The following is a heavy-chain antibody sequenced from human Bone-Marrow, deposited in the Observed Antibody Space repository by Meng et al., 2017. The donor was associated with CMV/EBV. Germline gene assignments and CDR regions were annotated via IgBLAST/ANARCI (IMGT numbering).Heavy chain of an antibody. CDR2: IRYDGSNK. CDR1: GFTFSSYG. Sequence: GGSLRLSCAASGFTFSSYGMHWVRQAPGKGLEWVAFIRYDGSNKYYADSVKGRFTISRDNSKNTLYPQMNSLRAEDTAVYYCARDQTDIVVVPASTSYYYGMDVWGQGTTVAASS. D-gene: IGHD2-2*01. CDR3: ARDQTDIVVVPASTSYYYGMDV. V-gene: IGHV3-30*02. J-gene: IGHJ6*02.